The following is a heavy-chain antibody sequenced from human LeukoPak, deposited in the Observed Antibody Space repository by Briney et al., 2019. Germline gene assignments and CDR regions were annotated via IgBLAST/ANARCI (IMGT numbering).Heavy chain of an antibody. CDR1: GGSISSYY. Sequence: PSETLSLTCTVSGGSISSYYWSWIRQPPGKGLEWIGYIYYSGSTYYNPFLKSRVTISVDTSKNQFSLKLNSVTAADAAVYYCASTGVGASSSDFDYWGQGTLVTVSS. CDR2: IYYSGST. CDR3: ASTGVGASSSDFDY. J-gene: IGHJ4*02. D-gene: IGHD1-26*01. V-gene: IGHV4-59*08.